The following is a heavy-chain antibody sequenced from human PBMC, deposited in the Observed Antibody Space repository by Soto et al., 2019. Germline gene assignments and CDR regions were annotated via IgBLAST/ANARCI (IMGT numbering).Heavy chain of an antibody. CDR1: GYTFTGYY. CDR3: ARAGYYGSGSYYAGPYYYYGMDV. V-gene: IGHV1-2*04. J-gene: IGHJ6*02. D-gene: IGHD3-10*01. Sequence: ASVKVSCKASGYTFTGYYMHWVRQAPGQGLEWMGWINPNSGGTNYAQKFQGWVTMTRDTSISTAYMELSRLRSDDTAVYYCARAGYYGSGSYYAGPYYYYGMDVWGQGTTVTVSS. CDR2: INPNSGGT.